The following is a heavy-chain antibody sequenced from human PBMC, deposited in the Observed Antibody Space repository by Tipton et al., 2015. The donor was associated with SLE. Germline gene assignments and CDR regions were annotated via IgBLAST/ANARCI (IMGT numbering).Heavy chain of an antibody. J-gene: IGHJ4*02. CDR1: GFTFSSYA. Sequence: SLRLSCAASGFTFSSYAMSWVRQAPGKGLEWVSAISGSGGSTYYADSVKGRFTISRDNAKNTLYLQMNSLRAEDTAVYYCAAPGYSSSWAGGYWGQGTLVTVSS. CDR3: AAPGYSSSWAGGY. CDR2: ISGSGGST. D-gene: IGHD6-13*01. V-gene: IGHV3-23*01.